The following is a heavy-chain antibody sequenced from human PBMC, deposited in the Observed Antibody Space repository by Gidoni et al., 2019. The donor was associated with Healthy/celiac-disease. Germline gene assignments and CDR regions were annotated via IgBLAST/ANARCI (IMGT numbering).Heavy chain of an antibody. Sequence: QVQLVESGGGVVQPGRSLRLSCSASGFTFRSYAMHWVRQAPGKGLEWVAVISYDGSNKYYADSVKGRFTISRDNSKNTLYLQMNSLRAEDTAVYYCARDPVVVTAINWFDPWGQGTLVTVSS. D-gene: IGHD2-21*02. J-gene: IGHJ5*02. CDR2: ISYDGSNK. V-gene: IGHV3-30-3*01. CDR3: ARDPVVVTAINWFDP. CDR1: GFTFRSYA.